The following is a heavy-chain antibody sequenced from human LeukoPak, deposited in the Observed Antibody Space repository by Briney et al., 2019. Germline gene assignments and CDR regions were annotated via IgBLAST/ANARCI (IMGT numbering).Heavy chain of an antibody. CDR2: IHPVTGST. Sequence: ASVKVSCKASGNTFIDYYTHWLRQAPGQGPEWMGWIHPVTGSTQFAQKFQGRITMTRDTSTSTAYLELSRLRSDDTAIYYCAKDLSWSIAVAGSYFDSWGQGTLVTVSS. J-gene: IGHJ4*02. V-gene: IGHV1-2*02. CDR1: GNTFIDYY. CDR3: AKDLSWSIAVAGSYFDS. D-gene: IGHD6-19*01.